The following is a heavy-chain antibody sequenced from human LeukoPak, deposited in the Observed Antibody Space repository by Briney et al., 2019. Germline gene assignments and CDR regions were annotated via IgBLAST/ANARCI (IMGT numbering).Heavy chain of an antibody. Sequence: GGSLRLSCAASGFTFSSYGMHWVRQAPGKGLEWVSSISSSSSYIYYADSVKGRFTISRDNAKNSLYLQMNSLRAEDTAVYYCASVVVPALRAFDIWGQGTMVTVSS. D-gene: IGHD2-2*01. CDR1: GFTFSSYG. J-gene: IGHJ3*02. CDR3: ASVVVPALRAFDI. CDR2: ISSSSSYI. V-gene: IGHV3-21*01.